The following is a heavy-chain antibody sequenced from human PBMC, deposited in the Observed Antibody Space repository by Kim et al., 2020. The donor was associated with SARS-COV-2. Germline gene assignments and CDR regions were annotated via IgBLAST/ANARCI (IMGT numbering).Heavy chain of an antibody. CDR3: ARHRGLSGIAVPDAFDI. CDR1: GGSISSSSYY. J-gene: IGHJ3*02. V-gene: IGHV4-39*01. CDR2: IYYSGST. Sequence: SETLSLTCTVSGGSISSSSYYWGWIRQPPGKGLEWIGSIYYSGSTYYNPSLKSRVTISVDMSKNQFSLKLSSVTAADTAVYYCARHRGLSGIAVPDAFDIWGQGTMVTVSS. D-gene: IGHD6-19*01.